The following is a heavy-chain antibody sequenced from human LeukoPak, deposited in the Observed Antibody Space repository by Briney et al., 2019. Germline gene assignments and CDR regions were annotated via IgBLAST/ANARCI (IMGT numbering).Heavy chain of an antibody. V-gene: IGHV1-18*01. Sequence: ASVKVSCKASGYTFTSYGISWVRQAPGQGLEWMGWISAYNGNTNYAQKLQGRVTMTTDTSTSTAYMELRSLRSDDTAAYYCARDYYSSGYYSGVPDYWGQGTLVTVSS. CDR3: ARDYYSSGYYSGVPDY. D-gene: IGHD3-22*01. CDR1: GYTFTSYG. J-gene: IGHJ4*02. CDR2: ISAYNGNT.